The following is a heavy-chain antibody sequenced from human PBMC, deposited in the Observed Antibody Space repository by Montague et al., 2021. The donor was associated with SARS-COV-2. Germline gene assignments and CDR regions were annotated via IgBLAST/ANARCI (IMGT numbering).Heavy chain of an antibody. V-gene: IGHV3-21*01. D-gene: IGHD3-22*01. J-gene: IGHJ4*02. CDR3: ASNYYDTTGYYSEDS. Sequence: SLRLSCAASGFTFITYSMNWVRQAPGKGLEWVSSIGSSSTYIYYADSVKGRFTISRDNAKNSLYLQMNSLRAEDTAVYYCASNYYDTTGYYSEDSWGQGTLVTVSS. CDR2: IGSSSTYI. CDR1: GFTFITYS.